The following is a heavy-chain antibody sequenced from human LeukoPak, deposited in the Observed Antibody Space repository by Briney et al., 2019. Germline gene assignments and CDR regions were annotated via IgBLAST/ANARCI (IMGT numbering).Heavy chain of an antibody. V-gene: IGHV3-23*01. CDR1: GFTFSSYA. CDR2: ISGSGDTT. CDR3: AKDTTAWWYHRAYMDV. D-gene: IGHD2-15*01. Sequence: GRSLRLSCAASGFTFSSYAMSWDRQAPGGGLEWVSAISGSGDTTYHADSVKGRFTISRDNSENRLSLQMDSLRAEDTAVYFCAKDTTAWWYHRAYMDVWGKGTTVTVSS. J-gene: IGHJ6*03.